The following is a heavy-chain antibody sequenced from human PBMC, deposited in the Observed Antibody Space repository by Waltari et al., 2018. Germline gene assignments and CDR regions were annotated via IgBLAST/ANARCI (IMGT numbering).Heavy chain of an antibody. CDR2: IYYSGST. J-gene: IGHJ4*02. CDR1: GGSISSTSYY. CDR3: ARLRLLWFGELSPDTAMVRDY. D-gene: IGHD3-10*01. V-gene: IGHV4-39*01. Sequence: QLQLQESGPGLVKPSETLSLTCTVPGGSISSTSYYRGWIRQPPGTRLGWIGSIYYSGSTYYNPSLKSRVTISVDTSKNQFSLKLSSVTAADTAVYYCARLRLLWFGELSPDTAMVRDYWGQGTLVTVSS.